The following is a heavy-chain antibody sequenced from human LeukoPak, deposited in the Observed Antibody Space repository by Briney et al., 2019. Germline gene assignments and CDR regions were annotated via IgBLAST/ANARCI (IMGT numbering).Heavy chain of an antibody. D-gene: IGHD5-24*01. CDR3: ASDYKVPYYFDY. V-gene: IGHV3-30*04. CDR2: ISYDGSNK. CDR1: GFTFSSYA. Sequence: GGSLRLSCAASGFTFSSYAMHWVRQAPGKGLEWVAVISYDGSNKYYADSVKGRFTNSRDNSKNTLYLQMNSLRAEDTAVYYCASDYKVPYYFDYWGQGTLVTVSS. J-gene: IGHJ4*02.